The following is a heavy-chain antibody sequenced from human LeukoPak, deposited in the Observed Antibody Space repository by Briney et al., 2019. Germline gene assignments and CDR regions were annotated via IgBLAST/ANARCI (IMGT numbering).Heavy chain of an antibody. V-gene: IGHV4-59*08. Sequence: SETLSLTCTVSGGSISAYYCCWLRQPPGKGLEWIGYIYYSGDTNYNPSLKSRVTISVDTSKNQFSLRLSSVSAADTAVYYCARHGIGAVPAEYVDYWGQGTLVTVSS. CDR1: GGSISAYY. D-gene: IGHD6-19*01. CDR2: IYYSGDT. J-gene: IGHJ4*02. CDR3: ARHGIGAVPAEYVDY.